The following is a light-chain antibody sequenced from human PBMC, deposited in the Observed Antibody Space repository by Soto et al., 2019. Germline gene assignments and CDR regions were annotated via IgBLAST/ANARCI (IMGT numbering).Light chain of an antibody. V-gene: IGKV1-13*02. CDR2: DAS. CDR1: QGISSA. Sequence: AIQLTQSPSSLSASVGDRVTITCRASQGISSALAWYQQKPGKAPKLLIYDASSLESGVPSGFSGSGACTDYILIISSRQPEDFAAYYYRQLNSYPPYTFGHGTKLEIK. J-gene: IGKJ2*01. CDR3: RQLNSYPPYT.